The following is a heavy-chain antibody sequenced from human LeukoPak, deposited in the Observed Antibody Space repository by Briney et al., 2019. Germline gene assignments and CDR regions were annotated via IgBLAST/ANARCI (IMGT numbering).Heavy chain of an antibody. CDR1: SFTFSNTW. CDR2: ITNDGSST. D-gene: IGHD3-10*01. V-gene: IGHV3-74*01. CDR3: AREWRGVASSSYYYYGMDV. J-gene: IGHJ6*02. Sequence: GGSLRLSCAASSFTFSNTWMNWVRQAPGKGLVWVSRITNDGSSTTYADSVKGRFTISRDNAKNMLYLQVNSLRAEDTAVYYCAREWRGVASSSYYYYGMDVWGQGTTVTVSS.